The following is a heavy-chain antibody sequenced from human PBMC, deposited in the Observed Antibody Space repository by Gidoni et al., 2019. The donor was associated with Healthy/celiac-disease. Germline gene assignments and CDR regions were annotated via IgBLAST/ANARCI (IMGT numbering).Heavy chain of an antibody. CDR3: ARHITVAGVNWFDP. D-gene: IGHD6-19*01. CDR2: IYYSGST. J-gene: IGHJ5*02. V-gene: IGHV4-39*01. Sequence: QLQLQESGPGPVKPSETLSLTCTVPGGSISRSSYYWGWIRQPPGKGLEWIGSIYYSGSTYYNPSLKRRVTISVDTSKNQFSLKLSSVTAADTAVYYCARHITVAGVNWFDPWGQGTLVTVSS. CDR1: GGSISRSSYY.